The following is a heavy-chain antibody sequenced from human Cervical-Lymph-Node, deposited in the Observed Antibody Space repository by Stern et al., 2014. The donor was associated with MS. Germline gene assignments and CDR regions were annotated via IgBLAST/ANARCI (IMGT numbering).Heavy chain of an antibody. CDR3: ARQRYFDY. Sequence: VQLVQSGPEVKRPGESLKISCQASGYTFTSYWIGWVRQMPGKGLEWIAIIFPGGSDIRNSPSFQGQVTISADKPSSTAYLQWNNLKASDTAIYYCARQRYFDYWGQGTLVTVSS. J-gene: IGHJ4*02. CDR1: GYTFTSYW. V-gene: IGHV5-51*01. CDR2: IFPGGSDI.